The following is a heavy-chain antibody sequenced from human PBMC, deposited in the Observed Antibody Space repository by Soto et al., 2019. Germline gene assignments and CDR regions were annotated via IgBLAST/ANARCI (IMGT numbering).Heavy chain of an antibody. D-gene: IGHD3-16*01. Sequence: QVQLQESGPGLVKPSETLSLTCTVSGGSISNYYWSWTRQPPGKGLEWIGYIYYSGSATYNPSLKSRVNISLDTSKNKFSLELTSVTAADTAVYYCARDGNSYSMDVWCQGTTVTVSS. J-gene: IGHJ6*02. CDR2: IYYSGSA. CDR1: GGSISNYY. CDR3: ARDGNSYSMDV. V-gene: IGHV4-59*01.